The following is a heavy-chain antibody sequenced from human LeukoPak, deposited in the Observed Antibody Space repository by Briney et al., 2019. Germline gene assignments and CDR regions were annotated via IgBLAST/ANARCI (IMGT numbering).Heavy chain of an antibody. V-gene: IGHV3-74*01. D-gene: IGHD5-18*01. CDR3: ASLDTAKQPLANH. CDR1: GFTFSNFW. J-gene: IGHJ5*02. CDR2: IYGDGSFT. Sequence: PGGSLRLSCAASGFTFSNFWMHWVRQAPGKGLVWVALIYGDGSFTRYADSVKGRFTISRDNAKNTVYLQMNTLRVEDTAMYYCASLDTAKQPLANHWGQGTLVTVSS.